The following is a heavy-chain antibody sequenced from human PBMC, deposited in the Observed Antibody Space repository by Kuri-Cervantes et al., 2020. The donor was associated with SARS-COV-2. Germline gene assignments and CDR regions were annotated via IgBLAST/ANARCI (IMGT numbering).Heavy chain of an antibody. CDR2: VSWNGSRT. Sequence: LSLTCAASGLTFSSYSMNWVRQAPGKGLEWVSGVSWNGSRTHYADSVKGRFSISRDDAKNSVFLQMNNLRSEDMALYYCAKMSGDRGGAFEIWGQGTMVTVSS. D-gene: IGHD2-15*01. CDR1: GLTFSSYS. J-gene: IGHJ3*02. V-gene: IGHV3-19*01. CDR3: AKMSGDRGGAFEI.